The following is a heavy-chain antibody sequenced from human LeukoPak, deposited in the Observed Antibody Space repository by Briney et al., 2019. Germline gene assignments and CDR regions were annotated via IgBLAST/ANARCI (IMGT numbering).Heavy chain of an antibody. CDR1: GFTFSTYG. CDR3: ARDSGSGYYYAHDAFDI. D-gene: IGHD3-22*01. V-gene: IGHV3-23*01. CDR2: ISGSGGST. J-gene: IGHJ3*02. Sequence: PGGSLRLSCVASGFTFSTYGMSWVRQAPGKGLEWVSAISGSGGSTYYADSVKGRFTISRDNSKNTLYLQMNSLRAEDTAVYYCARDSGSGYYYAHDAFDIWGQGTMVTVSS.